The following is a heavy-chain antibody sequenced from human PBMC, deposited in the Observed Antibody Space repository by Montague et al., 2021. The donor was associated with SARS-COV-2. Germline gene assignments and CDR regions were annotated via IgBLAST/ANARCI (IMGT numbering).Heavy chain of an antibody. V-gene: IGHV4-59*13. CDR2: IYYSGST. D-gene: IGHD3-10*01. CDR3: ARASITMVRGVTRWYFDL. CDR1: GGSISSYY. Sequence: SETLSLTCTVSGGSISSYYWSWIRQPPGKGLEWIGYIYYSGSTNYNPSLKSRVTISVDTSKNQFSLKLSSVTAADTAVYYCARASITMVRGVTRWYFDLWGRAPWSLSPQ. J-gene: IGHJ2*01.